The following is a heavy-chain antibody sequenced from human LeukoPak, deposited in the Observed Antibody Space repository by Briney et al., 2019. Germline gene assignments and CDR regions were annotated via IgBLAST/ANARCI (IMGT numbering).Heavy chain of an antibody. V-gene: IGHV4-38-2*02. CDR2: IYHSGST. CDR3: ARSHYGSGSYYSNWFDP. D-gene: IGHD3-10*01. Sequence: SETLSLTCTVSGYSISSGYYWGWIRQPPGKGLEWIGSIYHSGSTYYNPSLKSRVTISVDTSKNQFSLKLSSVTAADTAVYYCARSHYGSGSYYSNWFDPWGQGTLVTVSS. J-gene: IGHJ5*02. CDR1: GYSISSGYY.